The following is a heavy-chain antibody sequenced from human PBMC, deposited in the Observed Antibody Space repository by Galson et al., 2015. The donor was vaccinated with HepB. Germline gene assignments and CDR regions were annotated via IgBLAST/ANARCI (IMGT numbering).Heavy chain of an antibody. CDR3: AKAPPYSSSWYY. CDR2: ITGSGGGT. Sequence: SLRLSCAASGFTFNNNAMSWVRQAPGKGLEWVSDITGSGGGTNYADSVKGRFTISRDNSKNTLYLQMDSLRGEDTAVYYCAKAPPYSSSWYYWGQGTLVTVSS. J-gene: IGHJ4*02. CDR1: GFTFNNNA. D-gene: IGHD6-13*01. V-gene: IGHV3-23*01.